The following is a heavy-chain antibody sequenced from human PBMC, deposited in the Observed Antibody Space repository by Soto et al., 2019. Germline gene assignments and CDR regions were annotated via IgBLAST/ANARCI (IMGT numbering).Heavy chain of an antibody. J-gene: IGHJ4*02. Sequence: ASVKVSCKASGYTFTSYAMHWVRQAPGQRLEWMGWINAGNGNTKYSQKFQGRVTITRDASASTAYMELSSLRSEDTAVYYCVRGRHIDSSGSWLGWGQGTLVTVSS. CDR2: INAGNGNT. CDR3: VRGRHIDSSGSWLG. CDR1: GYTFTSYA. D-gene: IGHD3-22*01. V-gene: IGHV1-3*01.